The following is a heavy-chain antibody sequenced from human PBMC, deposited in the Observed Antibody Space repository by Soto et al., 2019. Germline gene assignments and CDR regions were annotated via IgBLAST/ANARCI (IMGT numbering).Heavy chain of an antibody. CDR3: ARSGYSYGPFDY. CDR2: TDTGGST. Sequence: GGSLRLSCAASGFTFSSYDMHWVRQATGKGLEWVSATDTGGSTYYADSVKGRFTISRDNSKNTLYLQMNSLRAEDTAVYYCARSGYSYGPFDYWGQGTLVTVSS. D-gene: IGHD5-18*01. CDR1: GFTFSSYD. J-gene: IGHJ4*02. V-gene: IGHV3-53*01.